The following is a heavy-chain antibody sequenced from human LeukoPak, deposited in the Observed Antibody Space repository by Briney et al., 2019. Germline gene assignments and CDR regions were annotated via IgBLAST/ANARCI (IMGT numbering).Heavy chain of an antibody. CDR3: ARGLGGCSSTSCRYYGMDV. CDR1: GYTFTGYY. J-gene: IGHJ6*02. V-gene: IGHV1-2*02. D-gene: IGHD2-2*01. Sequence: ASVQVSCKASGYTFTGYYMHWVRQAPGQGLEWMGWINPNSGGTNYAQKFQGRVTMTRDTSISTAYMELSRLRSDDTAVYYCARGLGGCSSTSCRYYGMDVWGQGTTVTVSS. CDR2: INPNSGGT.